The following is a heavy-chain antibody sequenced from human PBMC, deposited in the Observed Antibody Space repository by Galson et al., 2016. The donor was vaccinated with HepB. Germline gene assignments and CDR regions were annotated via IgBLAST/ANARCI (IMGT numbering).Heavy chain of an antibody. CDR2: IKSSFDGETV. V-gene: IGHV3-15*01. D-gene: IGHD3-22*01. J-gene: IGHJ4*02. CDR3: NTDHPEPYYHESSGYYRSTDY. CDR1: GFSFTGAW. Sequence: SLRLSCAASGFSFTGAWMSWVRQAPGKGLEWVGRIKSSFDGETVDYAAPVRGRFVITRDESKNTLYLQMNSLKTADTAIYYCNTDHPEPYYHESSGYYRSTDYWGRGTLVTVSS.